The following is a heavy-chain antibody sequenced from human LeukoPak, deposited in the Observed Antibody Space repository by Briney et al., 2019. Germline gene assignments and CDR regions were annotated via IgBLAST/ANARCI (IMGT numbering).Heavy chain of an antibody. CDR1: GDSVSSNTAT. J-gene: IGHJ3*02. CDR3: VRDNKGIAVSAAFDI. CDR2: TYYRSKWSN. V-gene: IGHV6-1*01. D-gene: IGHD6-19*01. Sequence: SQTLSLTFAISGDSVSSNTATWNWIRQSPSRGLEWLGRTYYRSKWSNDYAVSVKGRIMINPDTSKNQFSLQLTSVTPEDTAVYYCVRDNKGIAVSAAFDIWGQGTMVTVSS.